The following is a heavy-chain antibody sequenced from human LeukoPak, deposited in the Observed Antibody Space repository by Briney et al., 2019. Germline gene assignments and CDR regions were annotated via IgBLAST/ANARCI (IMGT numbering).Heavy chain of an antibody. CDR2: VTGGGGST. CDR1: GFMFSSFA. V-gene: IGHV3-23*01. CDR3: AKDRPTYGSGSPIDF. J-gene: IGHJ4*02. Sequence: GGSLRLSCAACGFMFSSFAMNWVRQAPGKGLEWLSDVTGGGGSTYYADSVKGRFTISRDNSRNTLYLQLNSLRAEDTGLYFCAKDRPTYGSGSPIDFWGQGTLVTVAS. D-gene: IGHD3-10*01.